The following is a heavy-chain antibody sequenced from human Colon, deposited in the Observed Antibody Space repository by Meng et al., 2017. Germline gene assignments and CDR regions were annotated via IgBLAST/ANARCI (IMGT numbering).Heavy chain of an antibody. CDR3: ARGRGNQPLFDF. CDR2: ISPHNGNT. V-gene: IGHV1-18*01. J-gene: IGHJ4*02. CDR1: GYTFPTKA. Sequence: QVQLVQSGAEVKKPGASVKVSCKASGYTFPTKAITWVRQAPGQGLEWMGWISPHNGNTNYAQKFQGRVTMTADGSTSTAYMELSSLTFEDTAVYFCARGRGNQPLFDFWGQGTLVTVSS. D-gene: IGHD2/OR15-2a*01.